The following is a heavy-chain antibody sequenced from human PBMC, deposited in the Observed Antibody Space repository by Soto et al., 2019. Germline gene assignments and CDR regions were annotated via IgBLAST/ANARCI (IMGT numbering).Heavy chain of an antibody. D-gene: IGHD6-25*01. CDR2: IIPIFGTA. CDR3: ARDSGSGYYFDY. CDR1: GATFSSYA. J-gene: IGHJ4*02. V-gene: IGHV1-69*06. Sequence: QVQLVQSGAEVKKPGSSVKVSCKASGATFSSYAISWVRQAPGQGLEWMGGIIPIFGTANYAQKFQGRVTDTADKSTSTDYMELSSLRSEDTAVYYCARDSGSGYYFDYWGQGTLVTVSS.